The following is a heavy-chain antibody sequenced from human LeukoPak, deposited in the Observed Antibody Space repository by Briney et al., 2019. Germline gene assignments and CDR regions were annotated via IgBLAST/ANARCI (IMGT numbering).Heavy chain of an antibody. J-gene: IGHJ4*02. CDR2: ISYDGSNK. V-gene: IGHV3-30*18. CDR1: GFTFSSYG. CDR3: AKDRWELPGIFDY. Sequence: PGGSLRLSCAASGFTFSSYGMHWVRQAPGKGLEWVAVISYDGSNKYYADSVKGRFTISRDNSKNTLYLQMNSLRAEDTAVYYCAKDRWELPGIFDYWGQGTLVTVSS. D-gene: IGHD1-26*01.